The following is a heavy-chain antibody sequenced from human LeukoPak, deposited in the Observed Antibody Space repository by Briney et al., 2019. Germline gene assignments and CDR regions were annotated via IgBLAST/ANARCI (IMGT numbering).Heavy chain of an antibody. CDR3: ARDLGYYDSSGYADP. J-gene: IGHJ5*02. CDR1: GYTFTGYY. V-gene: IGHV1-2*02. Sequence: GSSVKVSCKASGYTFTGYYMHLVRQDPGQGLEWIGWINPNRGGTNYAQKFQRRVTMTQDTSISTAYMELSRLRSDDTAVYYCARDLGYYDSSGYADPWGQGTLVTVSS. D-gene: IGHD3-22*01. CDR2: INPNRGGT.